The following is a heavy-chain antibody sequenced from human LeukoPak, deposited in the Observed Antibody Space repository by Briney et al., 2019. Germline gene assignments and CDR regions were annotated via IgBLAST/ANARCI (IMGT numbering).Heavy chain of an antibody. V-gene: IGHV3-48*01. J-gene: IGHJ4*02. CDR1: GFTFSSYS. CDR2: ISSSSSTI. Sequence: GGSLRLSCAASGFTFSSYSMNWVRQAPGKGLEWVSYISSSSSTIYYADSVKGRFTISRDNAKNSLYLQMNSLRAEDTAVYYCARDVRYSGYAAFVYWGQGTRSPVSS. CDR3: ARDVRYSGYAAFVY. D-gene: IGHD5-12*01.